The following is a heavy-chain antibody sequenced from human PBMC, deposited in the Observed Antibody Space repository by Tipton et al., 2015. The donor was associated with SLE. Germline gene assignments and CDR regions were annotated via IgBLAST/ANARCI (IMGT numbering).Heavy chain of an antibody. CDR1: GFTFSSYS. D-gene: IGHD2/OR15-2a*01. J-gene: IGHJ3*02. CDR3: TRSRKLIAPGDDAFDI. Sequence: SLRLSCAASGFTFSSYSMNWVRQAPGKGLEWVSSISSSSSYIYYADSVKGRFTISRDNAKNSLYLQMNSLRAEDTAVYYCTRSRKLIAPGDDAFDIWGQGTMVTVSS. CDR2: ISSSSSYI. V-gene: IGHV3-21*01.